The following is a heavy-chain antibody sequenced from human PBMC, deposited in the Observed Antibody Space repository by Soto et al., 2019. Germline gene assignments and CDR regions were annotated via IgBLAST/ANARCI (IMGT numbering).Heavy chain of an antibody. CDR1: GFTFSSYS. V-gene: IGHV3-48*01. CDR3: ARIGGRCSSISFPAGDAFDI. J-gene: IGHJ3*02. CDR2: ISSSSSTI. Sequence: EVQLVESGGGLVQPGGSLRLSCAASGFTFSSYSMNWVRQAPGKGLEWVSYISSSSSTIYYVDSVKGRFTISRDNAKNSLYLQMNSLRAEDTAVYYCARIGGRCSSISFPAGDAFDIWGQGTMVTVSS. D-gene: IGHD2-2*01.